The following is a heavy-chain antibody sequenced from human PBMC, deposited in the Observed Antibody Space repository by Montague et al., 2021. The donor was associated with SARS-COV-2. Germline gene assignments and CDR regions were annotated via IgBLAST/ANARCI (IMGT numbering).Heavy chain of an antibody. CDR1: GGSISTYP. V-gene: IGHV4-4*07. D-gene: IGHD2-15*01. J-gene: IGHJ4*02. CDR3: ARGSGHYYSPFDN. Sequence: SETLSFTCTVSGGSISTYPWSWIRQPAGKALERIGRIHSNGDTTYNPSLKSRVTMSVDTSKNQFSLKMTSVTAADTAMYYCARGSGHYYSPFDNWGQGNLVTVSS. CDR2: IHSNGDT.